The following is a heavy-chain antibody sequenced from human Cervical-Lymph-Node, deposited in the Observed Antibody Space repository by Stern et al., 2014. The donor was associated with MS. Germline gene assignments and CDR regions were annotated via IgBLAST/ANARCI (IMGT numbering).Heavy chain of an antibody. CDR2: ISDSGGTT. V-gene: IGHV3-23*04. J-gene: IGHJ4*02. CDR3: AKDRRGIVGGEDY. Sequence: EVQLVQSGGGLGQPGGSLRLSCAASGFNFSSYAMSWVRQAPGQGLEWVSGISDSGGTTYYADSVKGRFTISRDNSKNTLYLQVNSLRAEDSAVYFCAKDRRGIVGGEDYWGQGTLVTVSS. D-gene: IGHD3-22*01. CDR1: GFNFSSYA.